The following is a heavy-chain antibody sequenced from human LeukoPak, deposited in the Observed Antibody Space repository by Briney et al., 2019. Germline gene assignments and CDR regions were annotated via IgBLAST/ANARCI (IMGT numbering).Heavy chain of an antibody. J-gene: IGHJ4*02. Sequence: PGRSLRLSCAASGFTFSSYGMHWVRQAPGKGLEWVAVMSYDGSNKYYADSVKGRFTISRDNSKNTLYLQMNSLRAEDTAVYYCANDVGYSGYRWGQGTLVTVSS. CDR2: MSYDGSNK. CDR3: ANDVGYSGYR. CDR1: GFTFSSYG. V-gene: IGHV3-30*18. D-gene: IGHD5-12*01.